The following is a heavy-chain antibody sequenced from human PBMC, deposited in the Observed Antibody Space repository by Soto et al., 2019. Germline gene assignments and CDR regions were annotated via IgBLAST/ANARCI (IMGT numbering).Heavy chain of an antibody. CDR2: ISNNGDTA. CDR1: GFTFSSYA. V-gene: IGHV3-23*01. Sequence: AAGSLRLSCATSGFTFSSYAMVWVRQAAEKGLEWVASISNNGDTAYYADSVKGRFTISRGNSENTLYLQMNGLRADDTALYFCAKSRVFIGAIVTLLDSWGQGTQVTVSS. D-gene: IGHD3-16*02. J-gene: IGHJ4*02. CDR3: AKSRVFIGAIVTLLDS.